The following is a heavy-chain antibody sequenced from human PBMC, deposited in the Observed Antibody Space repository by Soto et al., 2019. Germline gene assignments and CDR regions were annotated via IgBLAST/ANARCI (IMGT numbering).Heavy chain of an antibody. CDR3: ARECSSGYSCVDY. CDR1: GFTFSSYE. CDR2: ISSSGSTI. V-gene: IGHV3-48*03. Sequence: GGSLRLSCAASGFTFSSYEMNWVRQAPGKGLEWVSYISSSGSTIYYADSVKGRFTVSRDNAKNSLYLQMNSLRAEDTAVYYCARECSSGYSCVDYWGQGTLVTVSS. J-gene: IGHJ4*02. D-gene: IGHD3-22*01.